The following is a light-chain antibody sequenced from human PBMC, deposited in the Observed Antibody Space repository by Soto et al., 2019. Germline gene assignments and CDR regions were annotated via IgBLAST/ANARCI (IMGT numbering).Light chain of an antibody. CDR1: SFNIGINT. CDR2: NNN. Sequence: QSVLTQPPSASGTPGQRVTISCSGSSFNIGINTVNWYQQLPGTAPKVLIYNNNQRPSGVPDRFSSSKSGTSASLALSGLQSEDEADYYCAAWDDRLNGVVFGGGTKLTVL. CDR3: AAWDDRLNGVV. J-gene: IGLJ2*01. V-gene: IGLV1-44*01.